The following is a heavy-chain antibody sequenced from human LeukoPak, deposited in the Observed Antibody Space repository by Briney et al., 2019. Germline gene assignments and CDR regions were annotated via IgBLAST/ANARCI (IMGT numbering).Heavy chain of an antibody. J-gene: IGHJ5*02. Sequence: SETLSLTCAVYGGSFSGYYWSWTRQPPGKGLEWIGEINHSGSTNYNPSLKSRVTISVDTSKNQFSLKLSSVTAADTAVYYCARGMYYFPHRPPAYWFDPWGQGTLVTVSS. D-gene: IGHD3-10*01. CDR3: ARGMYYFPHRPPAYWFDP. CDR2: INHSGST. V-gene: IGHV4-34*01. CDR1: GGSFSGYY.